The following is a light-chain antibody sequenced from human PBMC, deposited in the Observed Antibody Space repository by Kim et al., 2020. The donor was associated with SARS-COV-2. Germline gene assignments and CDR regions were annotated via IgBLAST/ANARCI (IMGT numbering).Light chain of an antibody. J-gene: IGKJ4*01. V-gene: IGKV3-15*01. CDR1: QSVRND. CDR2: GGS. CDR3: QQYNSWPLT. Sequence: CVSPGERATLSGGASQSVRNDLAWYQQRPGQAPRLLVYGGSTRATGVPLRISGSGSGTHFTLIVSSLQPEDSGVYYCQQYNSWPLTFGGGTKLEI.